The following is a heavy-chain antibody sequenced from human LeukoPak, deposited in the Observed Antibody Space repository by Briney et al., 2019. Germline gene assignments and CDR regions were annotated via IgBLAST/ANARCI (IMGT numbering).Heavy chain of an antibody. J-gene: IGHJ4*02. Sequence: GGSLRLSCAASGFTVSSNYMSWVRQAPGKGLEWVSVIYSGGSTYYADSVKGRFTISRDNSKNTLYLQMNSLRAEDTAVYYCTRGNNNLYSSGWYYYYWGQGTLVTVSS. V-gene: IGHV3-66*01. CDR3: TRGNNNLYSSGWYYYY. CDR1: GFTVSSNY. CDR2: IYSGGST. D-gene: IGHD6-19*01.